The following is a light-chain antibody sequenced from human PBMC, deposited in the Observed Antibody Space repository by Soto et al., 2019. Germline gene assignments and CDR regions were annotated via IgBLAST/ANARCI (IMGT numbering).Light chain of an antibody. J-gene: IGLJ1*01. V-gene: IGLV1-44*01. CDR3: AAWDDILNGYV. CDR1: SSNIESNT. Sequence: QSVLTQPPSASGTPGQRVTISCSGSSSNIESNTVTWYQHLPGTAPKLVIYSNYDRPSGVPDRFSGSTSGTSASLVIRGLQSEDEADYYCAAWDDILNGYVFGGGTKLTVL. CDR2: SNY.